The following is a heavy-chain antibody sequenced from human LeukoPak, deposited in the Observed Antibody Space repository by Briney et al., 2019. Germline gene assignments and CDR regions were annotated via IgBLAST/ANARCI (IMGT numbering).Heavy chain of an antibody. Sequence: PGGSLRLSCAASGFTFSSNWMHWVRQAPGKGLVWVSRINEDGSTTNYADSVKGRSTIFRDNAKNTLYLQMNSLRAEDTAVYYCARDGGYDFWSGYYQGYWGQGTLVTVSS. CDR3: ARDGGYDFWSGYYQGY. CDR1: GFTFSSNW. CDR2: INEDGSTT. J-gene: IGHJ4*02. D-gene: IGHD3-3*01. V-gene: IGHV3-74*01.